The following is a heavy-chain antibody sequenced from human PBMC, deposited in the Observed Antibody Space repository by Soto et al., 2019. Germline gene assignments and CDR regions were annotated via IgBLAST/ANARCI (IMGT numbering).Heavy chain of an antibody. CDR3: ARTYCSGGSCYSGTHYYYYYMDV. D-gene: IGHD2-15*01. CDR2: IYYSGST. V-gene: IGHV4-39*01. CDR1: GGSISSISYY. J-gene: IGHJ6*03. Sequence: SETLSLTCTVSGGSISSISYYWGWIRQPPGKGLEWIGSIYYSGSTYYNPSLKSRVTISVDTSKNQFSLKLSSVTAADTAVYYCARTYCSGGSCYSGTHYYYYYMDVWGKGTTVTVSS.